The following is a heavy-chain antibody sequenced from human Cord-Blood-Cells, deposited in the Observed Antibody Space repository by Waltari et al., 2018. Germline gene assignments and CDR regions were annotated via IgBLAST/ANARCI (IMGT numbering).Heavy chain of an antibody. CDR1: GDSVSSNSPA. J-gene: IGHJ2*01. CDR3: ARDHCSSTSCYNYWYFDL. D-gene: IGHD2-2*02. CDR2: TYYRSKWYN. V-gene: IGHV6-1*01. Sequence: QVQLQQSGPGLVKPSQTLSLTCAIPGDSVSSNSPAWNWIRQSPSRGLEWLGRTYYRSKWYNDYAVSVKSRITINPDTSKNQFSLQLNSVTPEDTAVYYCARDHCSSTSCYNYWYFDLWGRGTLVTVSS.